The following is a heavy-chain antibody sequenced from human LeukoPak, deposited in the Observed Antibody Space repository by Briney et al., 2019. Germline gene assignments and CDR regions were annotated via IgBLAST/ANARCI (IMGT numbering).Heavy chain of an antibody. CDR2: ISSSSSTI. J-gene: IGHJ3*02. CDR3: ARDADSSGYDAFDI. D-gene: IGHD6-19*01. V-gene: IGHV3-48*01. CDR1: GFTFSSYS. Sequence: GGSLRLSCAASGFTFSSYSMNWVRQAPGKGLEWVSYISSSSSTIYYADSVKGRFTISRDNAKNSLYLQMNSLRAEDTAVYYCARDADSSGYDAFDIWGQGTMVTVSS.